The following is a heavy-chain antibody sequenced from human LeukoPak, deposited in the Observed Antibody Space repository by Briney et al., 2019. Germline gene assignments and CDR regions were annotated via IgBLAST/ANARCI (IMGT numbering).Heavy chain of an antibody. D-gene: IGHD2-2*01. J-gene: IGHJ5*02. CDR2: INHSGST. V-gene: IGHV4-34*01. CDR1: GGSFSGYY. Sequence: SETLSLTCAVYGGSFSGYYWSWIRQPPGKGLEWIGGINHSGSTNYNPSLKSRVTISVDTSKNQFSLKLSSVTAADTAVYYCARECCSSTSCYAWWFDPWGQGTLVTVSS. CDR3: ARECCSSTSCYAWWFDP.